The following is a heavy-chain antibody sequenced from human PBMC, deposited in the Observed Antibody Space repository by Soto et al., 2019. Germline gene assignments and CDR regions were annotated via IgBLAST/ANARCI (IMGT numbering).Heavy chain of an antibody. D-gene: IGHD3-9*01. CDR3: ARELSYYDILTGYSTLGYFDY. Sequence: PSETLSLTCAVYGGSFSGYYWSWIRQPPGKGLEWIGEINHSGSTNYNPSLKSRVTMSVDTSKNQFSLKLSSVTAADTAVYYCARELSYYDILTGYSTLGYFDYWGQGTLVTVSS. CDR2: INHSGST. J-gene: IGHJ4*02. V-gene: IGHV4-34*01. CDR1: GGSFSGYY.